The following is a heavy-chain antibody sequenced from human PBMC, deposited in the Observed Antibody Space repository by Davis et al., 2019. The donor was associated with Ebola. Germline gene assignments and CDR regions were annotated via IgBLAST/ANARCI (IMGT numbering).Heavy chain of an antibody. Sequence: SETLSLTCTVSGGSISSSSYYWGWIRQPPGKGLEWIGSIYYSGSTYYNPSLKSRVTISVDTSKNQFSLKLSSVTAADTAVYYCARGRFIPGVDYWGQGTLVTVSS. CDR2: IYYSGST. J-gene: IGHJ4*02. CDR1: GGSISSSSYY. D-gene: IGHD7-27*01. CDR3: ARGRFIPGVDY. V-gene: IGHV4-39*01.